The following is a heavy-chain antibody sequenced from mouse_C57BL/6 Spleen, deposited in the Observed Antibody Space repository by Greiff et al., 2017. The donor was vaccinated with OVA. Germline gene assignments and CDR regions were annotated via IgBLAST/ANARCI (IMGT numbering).Heavy chain of an antibody. V-gene: IGHV5-9-1*02. CDR3: TRDEGTYYAMDY. CDR2: ISSGGDYI. J-gene: IGHJ4*01. Sequence: EVNLVESGEGLVKPGGSLKLSCAASGFTFSSYAMSWVRQTPEKRLEWVAYISSGGDYIYYADTVKGRFTISRDNARNTLYLQMSSLKSEDTAMYYCTRDEGTYYAMDYWGQGTSVTVSS. CDR1: GFTFSSYA. D-gene: IGHD3-3*01.